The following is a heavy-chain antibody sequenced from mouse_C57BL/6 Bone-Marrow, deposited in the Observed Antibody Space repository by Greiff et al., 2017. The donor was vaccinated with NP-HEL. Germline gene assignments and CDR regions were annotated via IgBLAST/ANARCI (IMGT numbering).Heavy chain of an antibody. J-gene: IGHJ3*01. D-gene: IGHD2-12*01. CDR2: INPNNGGT. CDR3: ARGRRAWFAY. CDR1: GYTFTDYN. Sequence: EVHLVESGPELVKPGASVKMSCKASGYTFTDYNMHWVKQSHGKSLEWIGYINPNNGGTSYNQKFKGKATLTVNKSSSTAYMELRSLTSEDSAVYYCARGRRAWFAYWGQGTLVTVSA. V-gene: IGHV1-22*01.